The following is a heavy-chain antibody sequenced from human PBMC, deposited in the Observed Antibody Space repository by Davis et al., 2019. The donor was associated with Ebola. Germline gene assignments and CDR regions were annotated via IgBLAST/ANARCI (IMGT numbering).Heavy chain of an antibody. CDR2: IYDQTT. CDR3: ATTQWLREFDN. D-gene: IGHD6-19*01. CDR1: GLSVNSNY. V-gene: IGHV3-53*05. Sequence: GESLKISCAASGLSVNSNYMHWVRQAPGKGLEWVSVIYDQTTAYADAVRGRFIISRDKSNNTLYLQMSSLRVDDTAVYYCATTQWLREFDNWGQGTLVTVSS. J-gene: IGHJ4*02.